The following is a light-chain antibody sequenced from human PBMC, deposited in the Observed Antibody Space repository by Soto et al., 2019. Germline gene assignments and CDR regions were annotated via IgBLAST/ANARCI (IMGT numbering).Light chain of an antibody. CDR2: YDD. V-gene: IGLV1-36*01. Sequence: QSVLTQPPSVSEAPGQRVTISCSGSSSNIGNNVVNWYQQLPGKAPKLLIYYDDLLPSGVSARFSGSKSGTSASLAISGLQSEDEADYYCAACDDSHNGWVFGGGTKVTVL. CDR1: SSNIGNNV. J-gene: IGLJ3*02. CDR3: AACDDSHNGWV.